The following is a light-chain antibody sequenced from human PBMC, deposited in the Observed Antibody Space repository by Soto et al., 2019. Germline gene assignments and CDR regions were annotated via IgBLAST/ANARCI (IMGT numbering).Light chain of an antibody. V-gene: IGKV3D-20*02. CDR3: QQRCNWRT. J-gene: IGKJ4*02. CDR2: GAS. CDR1: QRFXSSY. Sequence: VLTQCPCALSLSQGERATLACRASQRFXSSYLAGYEQKPGKAPRLRIYGASSRATVIPAMFSGSGCGTDFTLTISILEAKDAEVYYCQQRCNWRTVAGGTKVDIK.